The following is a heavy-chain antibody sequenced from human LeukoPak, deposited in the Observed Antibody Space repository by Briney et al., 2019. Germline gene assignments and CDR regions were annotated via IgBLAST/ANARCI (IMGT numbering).Heavy chain of an antibody. V-gene: IGHV4-59*11. D-gene: IGHD6-13*01. CDR2: IYYSGST. CDR1: GGSISSHY. J-gene: IGHJ4*02. CDR3: ARDLRDSSSWYWGYFDY. Sequence: PSETLSLTCTVSGGSISSHYWSWIRQPPGKGLEWIGYIYYSGSTNYNPSLKSRVTISVDTSKNQFSLKLSSVTAADTAVYYCARDLRDSSSWYWGYFDYWGREPWSPSPQ.